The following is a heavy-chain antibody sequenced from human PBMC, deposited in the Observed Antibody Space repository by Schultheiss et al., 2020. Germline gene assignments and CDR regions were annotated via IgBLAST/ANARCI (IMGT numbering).Heavy chain of an antibody. CDR1: GFTFSSYA. CDR2: ISGSGGNA. D-gene: IGHD6-13*01. CDR3: ARETGAAAGTYYYYYGMDV. J-gene: IGHJ6*02. V-gene: IGHV3-23*01. Sequence: GGSLRLSCVASGFTFSSYAMTWVRQAPGKGLEWVSVISGSGGNAYYADSVKGRFTISRDNAKNSLYLQMNSLRAEDTAVYYCARETGAAAGTYYYYYGMDVWGQGTTVTVSS.